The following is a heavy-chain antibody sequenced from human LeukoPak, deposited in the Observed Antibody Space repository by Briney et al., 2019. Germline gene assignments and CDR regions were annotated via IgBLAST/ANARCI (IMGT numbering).Heavy chain of an antibody. J-gene: IGHJ4*02. V-gene: IGHV1-2*02. D-gene: IGHD6-19*01. CDR1: GYTFTGYY. Sequence: GASVKVSCKASGYTFTGYYMHWVRQAPGQGLEWMGWINPNSGGTNYAQKFQGRVTMTRDTSISTAYMELSRLRSDDTAVYYCARASDGSGWYPYYFDYWGQGTLVTVSS. CDR2: INPNSGGT. CDR3: ARASDGSGWYPYYFDY.